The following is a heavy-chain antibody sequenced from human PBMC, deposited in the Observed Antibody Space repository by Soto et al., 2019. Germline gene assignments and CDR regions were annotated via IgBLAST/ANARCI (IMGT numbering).Heavy chain of an antibody. CDR3: TTDRGHFYGLDY. CDR2: IKSKGDGGTR. D-gene: IGHD5-18*01. V-gene: IGHV3-15*01. Sequence: EVQLVESGGGLVKPGGSLRLSCAASGFTFSNAWMSWVRQVPGKGLEWVGRIKSKGDGGTRDYAAPVKGRFTISRDDAENTMYLQMNSLITEETAVYYCTTDRGHFYGLDYWGQGTLVTVSS. J-gene: IGHJ4*02. CDR1: GFTFSNAW.